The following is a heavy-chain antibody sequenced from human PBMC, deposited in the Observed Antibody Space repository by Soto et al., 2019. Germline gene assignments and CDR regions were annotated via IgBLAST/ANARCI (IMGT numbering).Heavy chain of an antibody. J-gene: IGHJ6*02. V-gene: IGHV3-33*01. CDR1: GFTFSRYG. Sequence: QVQLVESGGGVVQPGRSLRLSCASSGFTFSRYGMHWVRQAPGKGLEWVAAIWYDGSNKYYADSVKGRFTISRDNSKNTLYLQVSSLRAEDTAVYYCARGSSYDSSGYSHYYYGLDVWGQGITVTVSS. CDR2: IWYDGSNK. D-gene: IGHD3-22*01. CDR3: ARGSSYDSSGYSHYYYGLDV.